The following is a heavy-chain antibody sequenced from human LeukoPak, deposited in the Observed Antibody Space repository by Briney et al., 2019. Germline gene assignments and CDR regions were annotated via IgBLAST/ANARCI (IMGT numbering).Heavy chain of an antibody. CDR2: ISYDGSNK. Sequence: GGSLGLSCAASGFTFSSYAMHWVRQAPGKGLEWVAVISYDGSNKYYADSVKGRFTISRDNSKNTLYLQMNSLRAEDTAVYYCARERSCSGGSCYYVGYFDYWGQGTLVTVSS. CDR3: ARERSCSGGSCYYVGYFDY. D-gene: IGHD2-15*01. CDR1: GFTFSSYA. V-gene: IGHV3-30-3*01. J-gene: IGHJ4*02.